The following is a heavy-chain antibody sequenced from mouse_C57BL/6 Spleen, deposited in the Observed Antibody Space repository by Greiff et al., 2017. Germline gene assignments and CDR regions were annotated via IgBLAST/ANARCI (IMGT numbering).Heavy chain of an antibody. D-gene: IGHD2-4*01. CDR3: ARHGYDYDDDDFDY. V-gene: IGHV1-62-2*01. Sequence: VQLPESGAELVKPGASVKLSCKASGYTFTEYTIHWVKQRSGQGLEWIGWFYPGSGSIKYNEKFKDKATLTADKSSSTVYMELRRLTSEDSAVDFYARHGYDYDDDDFDYGGQGTTLTVSS. J-gene: IGHJ2*01. CDR1: GYTFTEYT. CDR2: FYPGSGSI.